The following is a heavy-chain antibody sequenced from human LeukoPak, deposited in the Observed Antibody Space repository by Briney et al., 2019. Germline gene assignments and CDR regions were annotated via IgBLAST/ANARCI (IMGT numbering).Heavy chain of an antibody. D-gene: IGHD3-10*01. CDR1: GGSISSSTYY. J-gene: IGHJ5*02. Sequence: SETLSLTCTVSGGSISSSTYYWGWIRQPPGKGLEWIGSINYSGSTFYNPSLKSRVTISVDTSKNQFSLKLTSVTAADTAVYYCARGGSWFDPWGQGTLVTVSS. V-gene: IGHV4-39*07. CDR3: ARGGSWFDP. CDR2: INYSGST.